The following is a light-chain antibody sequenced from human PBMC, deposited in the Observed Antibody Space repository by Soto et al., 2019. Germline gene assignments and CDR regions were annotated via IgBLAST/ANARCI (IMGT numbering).Light chain of an antibody. V-gene: IGKV4-1*01. CDR1: QTILKSSIKKNS. CDR2: WAS. J-gene: IGKJ4*01. Sequence: DTLMTQSPDSLAVSLGERATIKCRSSQTILKSSIKKNSLAWYQKKPGQPPRXLIYWASTRDSGVPDRFSGSGSGTDCTLTITRLQAEDLAVYYCQRYYSSSLTFGGGTKVDI. CDR3: QRYYSSSLT.